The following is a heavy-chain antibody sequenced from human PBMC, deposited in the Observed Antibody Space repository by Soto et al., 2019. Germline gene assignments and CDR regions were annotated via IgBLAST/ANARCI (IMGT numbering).Heavy chain of an antibody. CDR3: ARAGQWLLED. V-gene: IGHV6-1*01. CDR2: TYYRSKWYN. Sequence: SQPLSLTCAISGDSVSSKSAGWNWIRQSPSRGLEWLGRTYYRSKWYNEYAVCVKGRITINPDTSKNQFSLQLNSVTPEDTALYYCARAGQWLLEDWGQGTLVTVSS. J-gene: IGHJ4*02. CDR1: GDSVSSKSAG. D-gene: IGHD6-19*01.